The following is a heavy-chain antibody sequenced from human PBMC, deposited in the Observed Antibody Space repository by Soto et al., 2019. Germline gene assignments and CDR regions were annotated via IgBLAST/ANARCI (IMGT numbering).Heavy chain of an antibody. Sequence: ASGRVSSGASGYTFNSAAMHWVGQAPGQRLEWMGWINAGNGNTKYSQKFQGRVTITRDTSASTAYMELSSLRSEDTAVYYCARGSGWFLYYYYYGMDGWVQGTKVTVS. V-gene: IGHV1-3*01. CDR2: INAGNGNT. CDR1: GYTFNSAA. J-gene: IGHJ6*02. D-gene: IGHD6-19*01. CDR3: ARGSGWFLYYYYYGMDG.